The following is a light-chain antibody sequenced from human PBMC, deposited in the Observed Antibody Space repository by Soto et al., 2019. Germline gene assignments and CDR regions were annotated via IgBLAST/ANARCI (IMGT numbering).Light chain of an antibody. J-gene: IGKJ1*01. CDR2: LGS. Sequence: DLVLTQAPLSLPVTPGEPASISFRSSQILLHSNGNNYVDWYLQKPGQSAQLLIYLGSNRAAGVPDRFSGSGSGTELTLTISRVEAEDVGFDYCMQALQFPLTVGQGPRVEIK. V-gene: IGKV2-28*01. CDR1: QILLHSNGNNY. CDR3: MQALQFPLT.